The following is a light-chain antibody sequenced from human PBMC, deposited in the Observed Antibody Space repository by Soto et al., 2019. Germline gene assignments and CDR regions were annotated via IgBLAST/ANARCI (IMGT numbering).Light chain of an antibody. Sequence: DIQMTQSPSTLSASVGDRVTITCRASQTISSWLAWYQQRPGKAHKVLIYDASNFESGVPSRFSGSGSGTEFTLTISSRQPDDFASYYCQQYSTFPFTFGQGTELEMK. CDR1: QTISSW. CDR3: QQYSTFPFT. J-gene: IGKJ2*01. V-gene: IGKV1-5*01. CDR2: DAS.